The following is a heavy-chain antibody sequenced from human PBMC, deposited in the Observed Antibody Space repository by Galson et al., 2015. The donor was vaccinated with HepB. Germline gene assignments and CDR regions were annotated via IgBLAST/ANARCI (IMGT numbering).Heavy chain of an antibody. CDR3: AKEIRAHAGDWYFDL. CDR1: GFTFGNAG. J-gene: IGHJ2*01. V-gene: IGHV3-30*18. Sequence: APRLCRRVSGFTFGNAGIHWGGQAPGQGVEWVAVISSGGGTQYLADSVGGRVTLARDHPQNTAYLQMNSLGAEDAAVHYGAKEIRAHAGDWYFDLWGRGTLVTVSS. D-gene: IGHD2-8*02. CDR2: ISSGGGTQ.